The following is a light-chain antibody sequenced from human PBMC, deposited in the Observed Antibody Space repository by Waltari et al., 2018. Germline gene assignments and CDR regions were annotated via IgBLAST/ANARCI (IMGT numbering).Light chain of an antibody. CDR3: HQYNTWPPGT. Sequence: EIVMTQSPATLYVSPGERATLSCRASQTVNANLAWYQRTPGQAPRLLIYDASKRATGIPDRFSGSGSGTDFTLTISSLQSEDFGIYYCHQYNTWPPGTFGQGTKLDNK. CDR1: QTVNAN. J-gene: IGKJ2*02. V-gene: IGKV3-15*01. CDR2: DAS.